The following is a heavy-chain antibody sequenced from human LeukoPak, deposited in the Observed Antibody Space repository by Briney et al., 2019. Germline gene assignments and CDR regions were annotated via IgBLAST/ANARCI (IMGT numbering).Heavy chain of an antibody. D-gene: IGHD2-15*01. CDR2: ISGSGGDT. V-gene: IGHV3-23*01. Sequence: PGGSLRLSCAASGLTFNSYGMSWVRQAPGKGLEWVSGISGSGGDTYYADSVKGRFTISRDNAKNTLYLQMDSLRAEDTAVYYCARGYSTWYFDLWGRGTLVTVSS. CDR1: GLTFNSYG. CDR3: ARGYSTWYFDL. J-gene: IGHJ2*01.